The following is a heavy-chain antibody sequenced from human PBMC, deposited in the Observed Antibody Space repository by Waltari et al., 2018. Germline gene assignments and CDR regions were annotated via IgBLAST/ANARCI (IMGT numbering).Heavy chain of an antibody. J-gene: IGHJ4*02. CDR3: ARHARSIAARPGRFDY. Sequence: QVQLQESGPGLVKPSETLSLTCAVSGYCIRSGYYWGWIRPPPVKGLEWIGSIYHSGSTYYNPSLKSRVTISVDTSKNQFSLKLSSVTAADTAVYYCARHARSIAARPGRFDYWGQGTLVTVSS. CDR1: GYCIRSGYY. V-gene: IGHV4-38-2*01. CDR2: IYHSGST. D-gene: IGHD6-6*01.